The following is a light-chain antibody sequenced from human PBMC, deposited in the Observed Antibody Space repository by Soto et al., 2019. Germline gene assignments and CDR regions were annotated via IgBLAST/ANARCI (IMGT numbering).Light chain of an antibody. J-gene: IGLJ1*01. V-gene: IGLV2-14*03. CDR1: SSDVGAYNF. Sequence: QSVLTQPASVSGSPGLSITISCTGTSSDVGAYNFVSWYQQHPDKAPKLVIFDVSNRPSGVSNRFSGSKSGNTASLTISGLQSEDEAEYYCGSYTTSSNYVFGTGTKVTV. CDR2: DVS. CDR3: GSYTTSSNYV.